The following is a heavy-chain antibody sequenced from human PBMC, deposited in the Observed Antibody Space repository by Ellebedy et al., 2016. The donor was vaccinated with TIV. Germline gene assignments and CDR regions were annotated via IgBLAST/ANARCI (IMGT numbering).Heavy chain of an antibody. D-gene: IGHD1-26*01. V-gene: IGHV3-21*01. CDR2: ISSTGYYI. Sequence: GESLKISCAASGFTFTSYTMNWVRQAPGKGLEWVSFISSTGYYIYYADSVKGRFTISRDDARNSLYLQMDSLSAEDTADYYCARSGEHDSWGQGTLVTVSS. CDR1: GFTFTSYT. J-gene: IGHJ4*02. CDR3: ARSGEHDS.